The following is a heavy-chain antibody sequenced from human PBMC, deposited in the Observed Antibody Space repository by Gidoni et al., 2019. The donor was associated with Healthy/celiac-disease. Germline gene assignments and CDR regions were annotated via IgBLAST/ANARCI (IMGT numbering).Heavy chain of an antibody. Sequence: EVQLLESGGGLVQPGGSLRPPCSAAGFTFSSSALRWVRKAPVKGRECVSAISGSGGSKDYADSVKGRFTISRDNSKNTLYMQMNSLRAEDTALYYWAKQYDFWSGYWAGYYYGMDVWGQGTTVTVSS. CDR2: ISGSGGSK. CDR1: GFTFSSSA. J-gene: IGHJ6*02. D-gene: IGHD3-3*01. CDR3: AKQYDFWSGYWAGYYYGMDV. V-gene: IGHV3-23*01.